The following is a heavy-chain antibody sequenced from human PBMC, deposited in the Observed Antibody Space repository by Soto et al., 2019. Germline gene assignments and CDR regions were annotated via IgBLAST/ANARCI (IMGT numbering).Heavy chain of an antibody. Sequence: ASMKVSCKASGYTFTSYAMHWVRQAPGQRLEWMGWINAGNGNTKYSQKFQGRVTITRDTSASTAYMELSSLRSEDTAVYYCATLLALGLTDYWGQGTLVTVSS. CDR1: GYTFTSYA. CDR2: INAGNGNT. D-gene: IGHD3-10*01. J-gene: IGHJ4*02. CDR3: ATLLALGLTDY. V-gene: IGHV1-3*01.